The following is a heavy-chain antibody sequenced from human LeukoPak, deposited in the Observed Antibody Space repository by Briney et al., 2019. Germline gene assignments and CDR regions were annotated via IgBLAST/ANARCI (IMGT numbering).Heavy chain of an antibody. CDR2: IKQDGSEK. V-gene: IGHV3-7*01. Sequence: PGGSLRLSCAASGFTFSSYWMSWVRQAPGKGLEWVANIKQDGSEKYYVDSVKGRFTISRGNAKNSLYLQMNSLRAEDTAVYYCARGAYGDYGSYFDYWGQGTLVTVSS. D-gene: IGHD4-17*01. CDR1: GFTFSSYW. J-gene: IGHJ4*02. CDR3: ARGAYGDYGSYFDY.